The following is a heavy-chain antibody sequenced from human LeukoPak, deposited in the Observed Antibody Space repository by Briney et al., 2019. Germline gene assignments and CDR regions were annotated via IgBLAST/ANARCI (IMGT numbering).Heavy chain of an antibody. CDR1: GFTVISNY. CDR3: ARDLTSHDYVWDY. J-gene: IGHJ4*02. Sequence: GGSLRLSCAASGFTVISNYMSWVRQAPGKGLEWVSLIYSDGSTYYADSVKGRFTISRDTSKNTLYLQMNSLRSEDTAVYYCARDLTSHDYVWDYWGQGTLVTVSS. CDR2: IYSDGST. D-gene: IGHD3-16*01. V-gene: IGHV3-66*01.